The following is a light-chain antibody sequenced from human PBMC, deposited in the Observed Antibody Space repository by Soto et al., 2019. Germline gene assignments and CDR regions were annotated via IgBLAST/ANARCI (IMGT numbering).Light chain of an antibody. CDR3: QQRSDWPLT. J-gene: IGKJ4*01. CDR1: RSVGDY. V-gene: IGKV3-11*01. Sequence: EIVLAQSPATLSLSPGDRATLSCRASRSVGDYLAWYQQKPCQPPMLLIYDASNRAPGIPARFSGSGSWTDFTLTSRSLEPEDFAVYYCQQRSDWPLTFGGGTKVEIK. CDR2: DAS.